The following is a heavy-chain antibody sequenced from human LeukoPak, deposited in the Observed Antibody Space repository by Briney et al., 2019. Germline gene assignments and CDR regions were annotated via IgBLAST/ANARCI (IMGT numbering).Heavy chain of an antibody. CDR3: AKDPAAITAPDYYYYYYMDV. D-gene: IGHD2-2*01. J-gene: IGHJ6*03. Sequence: PGGSLRLSCAAPGFTFSSYGMHWVRQAPGKGLEWVAFIRYDGSNKYYADSVKGRFTISRDNSKNTLYLQMNSLRAEDTAVYYCAKDPAAITAPDYYYYYYMDVWGKGTTVTVSS. CDR1: GFTFSSYG. V-gene: IGHV3-30*02. CDR2: IRYDGSNK.